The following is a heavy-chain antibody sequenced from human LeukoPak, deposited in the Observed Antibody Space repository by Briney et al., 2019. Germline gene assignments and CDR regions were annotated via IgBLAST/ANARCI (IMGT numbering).Heavy chain of an antibody. V-gene: IGHV4-34*01. CDR1: GFTFSSYS. CDR3: ARGKPPTVVPAARYYGMDV. D-gene: IGHD2-2*01. Sequence: PGGSLRLSCAASGFTFSSYSMNWVRQPPGKGLEWIGEINHSGSTNYNPSLKSRVTISVDTSKNQFSLKLSSVTAADTAVYYCARGKPPTVVPAARYYGMDVWGQGTTVTVSS. J-gene: IGHJ6*02. CDR2: INHSGST.